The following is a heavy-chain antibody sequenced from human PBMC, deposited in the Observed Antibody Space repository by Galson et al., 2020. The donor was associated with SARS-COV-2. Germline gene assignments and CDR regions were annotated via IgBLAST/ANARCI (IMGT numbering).Heavy chain of an antibody. D-gene: IGHD2-21*01. CDR3: AKESYLLGGALPDY. CDR1: GFTFSSYA. J-gene: IGHJ4*02. Sequence: GGSLRLSCAASGFTFSSYAMHWVRQAPGKGLEWVAVISYDGSNKYYADSVKGRFTISRDNSKNTLYLQMNSLRPEDMAVYYCAKESYLLGGALPDYWGQGALVTVSS. V-gene: IGHV3-30*04. CDR2: ISYDGSNK.